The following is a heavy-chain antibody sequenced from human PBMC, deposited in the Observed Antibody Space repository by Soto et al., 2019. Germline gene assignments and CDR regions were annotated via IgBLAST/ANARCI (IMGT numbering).Heavy chain of an antibody. CDR1: GFAFSSFA. D-gene: IGHD2-2*02. V-gene: IGHV3-23*01. CDR3: AKSSSFYCGSTNCYIY. Sequence: PGGALRVSCADSGFAFSSFAMNWVRQAPGKGLEWVSGISSNGVKTYFADSVKGRFTIPRDNSKNTLYLQMNSLRAEDTAVYYCAKSSSFYCGSTNCYIYWGQGTLVPVSS. J-gene: IGHJ4*02. CDR2: ISSNGVKT.